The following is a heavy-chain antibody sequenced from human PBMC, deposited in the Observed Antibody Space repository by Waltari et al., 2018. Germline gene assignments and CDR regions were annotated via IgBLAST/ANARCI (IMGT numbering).Heavy chain of an antibody. CDR2: IKHSGST. CDR1: GGSFSGYY. Sequence: QVQLQQWGAGLLKPSETLSLTCAVYGGSFSGYYWSWIRQPPGKGLEWIGEIKHSGSTNYNPSLKSRVTISVDTSKNQFSLKLSSVTAADTAVYYCARVPDMDVWGKGTTVTVSS. CDR3: ARVPDMDV. V-gene: IGHV4-34*01. J-gene: IGHJ6*03.